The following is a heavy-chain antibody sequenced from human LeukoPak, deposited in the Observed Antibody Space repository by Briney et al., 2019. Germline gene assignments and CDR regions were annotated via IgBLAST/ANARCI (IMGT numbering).Heavy chain of an antibody. V-gene: IGHV4-59*08. D-gene: IGHD3-22*01. CDR1: GGSISSYY. CDR2: IYYTGST. J-gene: IGHJ4*02. Sequence: SETLSLTCTVSGGSISSYYWSWIRQPPGKGLEWIGYIYYTGSTNYNPSLKSRVTISVDTSKNQFSLKLRSVTAADTAVYYCARRGSNYYDSSGYFLDPHFDYWGQGTLVTVSS. CDR3: ARRGSNYYDSSGYFLDPHFDY.